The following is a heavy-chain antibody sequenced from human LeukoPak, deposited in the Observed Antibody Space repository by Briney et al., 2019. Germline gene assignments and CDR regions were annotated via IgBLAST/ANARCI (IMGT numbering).Heavy chain of an antibody. V-gene: IGHV1-18*01. CDR2: ISAYNGNT. J-gene: IGHJ3*02. CDR3: ARGRRYNWNGREAFDI. D-gene: IGHD1-20*01. CDR1: GYTFTSYG. Sequence: GASVKVSCKASGYTFTSYGISWVRQAPGQGLEWMGWISAYNGNTNYAQKLQGRVTMTTDTSTSTAYMELRSLRSDDTAVYYCARGRRYNWNGREAFDIWGQGTMVTVSS.